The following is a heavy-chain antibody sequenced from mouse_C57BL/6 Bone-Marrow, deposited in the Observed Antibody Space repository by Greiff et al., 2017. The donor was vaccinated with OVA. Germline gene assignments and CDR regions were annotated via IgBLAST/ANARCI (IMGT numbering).Heavy chain of an antibody. V-gene: IGHV1-22*01. CDR3: ARSGVYYGSPFDY. J-gene: IGHJ2*01. D-gene: IGHD1-1*01. CDR2: INPNNGGT. Sequence: EVQVVESGPELVKPGASVKMSCKASGYTFTDYNMHWVKQSHGKSLEWIGYINPNNGGTSYNQKFKGKATLTVNKSSSTAYMELLSLTSDESAVYYCARSGVYYGSPFDYWGQGTTLTVSS. CDR1: GYTFTDYN.